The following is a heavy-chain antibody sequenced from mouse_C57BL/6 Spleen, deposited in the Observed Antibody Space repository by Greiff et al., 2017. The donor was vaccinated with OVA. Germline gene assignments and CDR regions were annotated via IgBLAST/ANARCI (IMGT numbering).Heavy chain of an antibody. CDR3: VRRDSSGYAMDY. D-gene: IGHD3-2*02. Sequence: EVQVVESGGGLVQPKGSLKLSCAASGFSFNTYAMNWVRQAPGKGLEWVARIRSKSNNYATYYADSVKDRFTISRDDSESMLYLQMNNLKTEDTAMYCCVRRDSSGYAMDYWGLGTSVTVSS. V-gene: IGHV10-1*01. CDR1: GFSFNTYA. J-gene: IGHJ4*01. CDR2: IRSKSNNYAT.